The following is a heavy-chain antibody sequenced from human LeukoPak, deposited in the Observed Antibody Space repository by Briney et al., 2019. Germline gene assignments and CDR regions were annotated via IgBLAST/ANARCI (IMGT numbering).Heavy chain of an antibody. CDR1: GFTFSNYE. J-gene: IGHJ4*02. D-gene: IGHD6-6*01. Sequence: PGGSLRLSCEASGFTFSNYEMNWIRQAPGKGLEWLSYISSSGSRTFYADSVKGRFTISRDNAKNSLYLQMNSLRAEDTAVYYCATSLQVVVDYWGQGTLVTVSS. CDR2: ISSSGSRT. V-gene: IGHV3-48*03. CDR3: ATSLQVVVDY.